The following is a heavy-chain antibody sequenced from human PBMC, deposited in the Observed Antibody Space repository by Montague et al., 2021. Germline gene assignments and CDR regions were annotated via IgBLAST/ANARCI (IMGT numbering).Heavy chain of an antibody. Sequence: SETLSLTCTVSGGSISNYFWTWIRQPPGKGLGWIGFISYSGRTNFNPSLKSRVTISLDTSKNQFSLNLSSVTAADTAVYYCARDTTTDGFDIWGQGTMVTVSS. V-gene: IGHV4-59*13. CDR1: GGSISNYF. CDR3: ARDTTTDGFDI. D-gene: IGHD1-1*01. J-gene: IGHJ3*02. CDR2: ISYSGRT.